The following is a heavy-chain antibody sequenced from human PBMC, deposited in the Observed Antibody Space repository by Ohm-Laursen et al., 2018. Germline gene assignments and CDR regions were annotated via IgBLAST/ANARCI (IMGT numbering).Heavy chain of an antibody. CDR2: INPNSGGT. D-gene: IGHD2-21*01. CDR1: GYSFTVYY. J-gene: IGHJ3*02. V-gene: IGHV1-2*02. CDR3: AREGVIATNINQGNDAFDI. Sequence: GASVKVSCKASGYSFTVYYMHWVRQAPGQGLEWMGWINPNSGGTKYSQKFQGRVTLTRDTSINTAYMELSGLRSDDTAVYYCAREGVIATNINQGNDAFDIWGQGTMVTVSS.